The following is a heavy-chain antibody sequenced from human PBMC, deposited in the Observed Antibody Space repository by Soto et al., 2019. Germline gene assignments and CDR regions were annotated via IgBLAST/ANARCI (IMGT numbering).Heavy chain of an antibody. Sequence: EVQLLESGGGLVQPGGSLRLSCAASGFTFRTYAMTWVRQAPGKGLEWVSGVSDSGGTTYYADSVKGRFTISRDNSRNTLYLQMNSLRGEDTAVYYCVQRGGSGYYGAFDYWGQGTLVTVSS. CDR2: VSDSGGTT. CDR3: VQRGGSGYYGAFDY. CDR1: GFTFRTYA. V-gene: IGHV3-23*01. J-gene: IGHJ4*02. D-gene: IGHD3-22*01.